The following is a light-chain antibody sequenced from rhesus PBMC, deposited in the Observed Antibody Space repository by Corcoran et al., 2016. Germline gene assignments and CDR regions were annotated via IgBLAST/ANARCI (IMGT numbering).Light chain of an antibody. J-gene: IGKJ1*01. CDR1: QNVRKS. CDR3: QQSNSWTRT. V-gene: IGKV3S9*01. CDR2: GAS. Sequence: EIVMTQSPATLSLSPGERATLSCRASQNVRKSVAWYQPKPNHPPRLPFFGASTRATGIPDRFRDSGSGTDFTLIISSLEPEDVGIYYCQQSNSWTRTFGQGTRVEIK.